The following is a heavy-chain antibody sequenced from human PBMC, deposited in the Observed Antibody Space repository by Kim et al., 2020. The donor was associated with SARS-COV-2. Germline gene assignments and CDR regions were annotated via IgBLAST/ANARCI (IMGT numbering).Heavy chain of an antibody. CDR1: GFTFSNYA. D-gene: IGHD2-2*01. J-gene: IGHJ5*02. Sequence: GGSLRLSCGASGFTFSNYAMSWVRQAPGKGLDWASTIDSSGGSTYYADSVKGRFTISRDNSKNTLYLQMNSLRAEDTAVYYCANLYCSSANCNRGWFDPWGQGTLVTVSS. CDR3: ANLYCSSANCNRGWFDP. V-gene: IGHV3-23*01. CDR2: IDSSGGST.